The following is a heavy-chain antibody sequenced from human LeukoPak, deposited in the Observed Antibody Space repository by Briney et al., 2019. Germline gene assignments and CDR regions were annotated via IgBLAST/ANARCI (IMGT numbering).Heavy chain of an antibody. J-gene: IGHJ4*02. CDR3: ASEALDVVEPATNTVDY. D-gene: IGHD2-2*01. Sequence: GGSLRLSCAASGFTFRDYTMNWVRQAPGKGLEWVSAINKGGSFIKYADSVKGRFIVSRDNAKNLLFLQMNSLRVEDTALYFCASEALDVVEPATNTVDYWGQGTRVTVSS. CDR2: INKGGSFI. V-gene: IGHV3-21*01. CDR1: GFTFRDYT.